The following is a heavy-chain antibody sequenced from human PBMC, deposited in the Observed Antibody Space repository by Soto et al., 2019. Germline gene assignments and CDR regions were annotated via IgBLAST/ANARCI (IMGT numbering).Heavy chain of an antibody. CDR1: GYTFTKYA. Sequence: ASVKVSCKASGYTFTKYAIHWVRQAPGQRLEWMGSITAGKGDTKYSQSFQGRVTITRDTSTSTADMELSSPTSEDTALYYCARDTYYGSGTFNYFDYWGQGALVTVSS. CDR3: ARDTYYGSGTFNYFDY. V-gene: IGHV1-3*01. CDR2: ITAGKGDT. D-gene: IGHD3-10*01. J-gene: IGHJ4*02.